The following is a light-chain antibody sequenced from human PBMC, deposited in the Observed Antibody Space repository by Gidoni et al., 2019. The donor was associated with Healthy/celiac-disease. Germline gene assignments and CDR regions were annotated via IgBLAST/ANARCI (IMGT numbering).Light chain of an antibody. CDR2: GAS. Sequence: EIVLTQSPGTLSLSPGERATLSCRASQSVSSSSLAWYQQKPGQAPRLLIYGASSRATGIPDRFRGSGSGTDFTLTIRRLEPEDFAVYYCQQYGSSPFTFGPGTKVDIK. CDR3: QQYGSSPFT. V-gene: IGKV3-20*01. CDR1: QSVSSSS. J-gene: IGKJ3*01.